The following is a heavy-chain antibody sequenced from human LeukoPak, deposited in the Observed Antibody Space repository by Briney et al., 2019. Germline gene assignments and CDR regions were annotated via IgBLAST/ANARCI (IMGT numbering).Heavy chain of an antibody. D-gene: IGHD3-10*01. J-gene: IGHJ4*02. V-gene: IGHV3-7*05. CDR3: VRDGIRDIPGVITIRYDY. CDR1: AFTFSMYW. Sequence: GGSLRLSCSASAFTFSMYWMTWVRQATGKGPEWVATIEEYGSDKYYVESERGGLTISRDNAENSLYLQMNSLTAENTALYYCVRDGIRDIPGVITIRYDYWGQGTLVTVSS. CDR2: IEEYGSDK.